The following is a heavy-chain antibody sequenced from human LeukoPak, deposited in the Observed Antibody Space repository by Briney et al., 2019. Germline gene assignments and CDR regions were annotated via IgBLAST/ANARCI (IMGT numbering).Heavy chain of an antibody. Sequence: ASVKVSCKASGYTFTSCGISWVRQAPGQGLEWMGWISAYNGNTNYAQKLQGRVTMTTDTSTSTAYMELRSLRSDDTAVYYCARESTYGDYGPGYYYGMDVWGQGTTVTVSS. V-gene: IGHV1-18*01. CDR1: GYTFTSCG. CDR3: ARESTYGDYGPGYYYGMDV. CDR2: ISAYNGNT. D-gene: IGHD4-17*01. J-gene: IGHJ6*02.